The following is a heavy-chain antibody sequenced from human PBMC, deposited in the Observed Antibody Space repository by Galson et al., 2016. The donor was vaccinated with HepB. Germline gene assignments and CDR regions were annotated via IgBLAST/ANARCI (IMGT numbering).Heavy chain of an antibody. J-gene: IGHJ3*02. Sequence: QSGAEVKKPGESLTISCKGSGYSFTRYWIGWVRQMPRKGLEWMGIISPGDSDTRYRPSFQSQVTIPVDKSISTAYLQWSSLKASDTAMYYCLNFGGAFDIWGQGTMVTVSS. V-gene: IGHV5-51*01. CDR2: ISPGDSDT. CDR1: GYSFTRYW. CDR3: LNFGGAFDI. D-gene: IGHD1-1*01.